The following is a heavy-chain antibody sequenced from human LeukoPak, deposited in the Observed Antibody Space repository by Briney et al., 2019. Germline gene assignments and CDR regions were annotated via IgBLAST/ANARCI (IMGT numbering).Heavy chain of an antibody. D-gene: IGHD3-22*01. CDR3: AKSYYYDKLAYY. J-gene: IGHJ4*02. CDR1: GFTFSGYA. V-gene: IGHV3-30*18. CDR2: ISYDGSNK. Sequence: PGRSLRLSCAASGFTFSGYAMHWVRQAPGKGLEWVAVISYDGSNKYYADSVKGRFTISRDNSKNTLYLQMNSLRAEDTAVYYCAKSYYYDKLAYYWGQGTLVTVSS.